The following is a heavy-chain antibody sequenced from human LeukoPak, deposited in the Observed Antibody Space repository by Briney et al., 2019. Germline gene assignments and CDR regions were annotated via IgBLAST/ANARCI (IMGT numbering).Heavy chain of an antibody. J-gene: IGHJ4*02. D-gene: IGHD3-22*01. Sequence: PGGSLRLSCAASGFTVSSNYMSWVRQAPGKGLEWVSVIYSGGSTYYADSVKGRFTISRDNSENTLYLQMNSLRAEDTAVYYCAREGYDSSGYADYWGQGTLVTVSS. V-gene: IGHV3-66*01. CDR1: GFTVSSNY. CDR3: AREGYDSSGYADY. CDR2: IYSGGST.